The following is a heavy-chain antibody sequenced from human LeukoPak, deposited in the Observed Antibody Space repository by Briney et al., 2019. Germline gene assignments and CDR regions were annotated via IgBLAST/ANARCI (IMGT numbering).Heavy chain of an antibody. J-gene: IGHJ4*02. CDR3: ARDSSRTFDY. V-gene: IGHV4-4*07. Sequence: SETLSLTCTVSGGSISSYYWSWIRRPAGKGLEWIGRIYSSGSTNYNPSLKSRVTMSVDTSKNQFSLNLNSVTAADTAVYYCARDSSRTFDYWGQGTLVTVSS. CDR1: GGSISSYY. D-gene: IGHD6-13*01. CDR2: IYSSGST.